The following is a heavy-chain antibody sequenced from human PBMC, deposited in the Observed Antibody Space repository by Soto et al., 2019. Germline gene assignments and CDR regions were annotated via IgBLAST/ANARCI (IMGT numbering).Heavy chain of an antibody. CDR1: GFAFSSYA. J-gene: IGHJ6*02. Sequence: PGGALRLSCVASGFAFSSYAMNWVRQAPVKGLEWVSAISGSGGSTYYADSVKGRFTISRDNSKNTLYLQMSSLRAEDTAIYNCAKDPDVIIPAATRAGGMAVWGQGTTVTVSS. CDR2: ISGSGGST. D-gene: IGHD2-2*01. V-gene: IGHV3-23*01. CDR3: AKDPDVIIPAATRAGGMAV.